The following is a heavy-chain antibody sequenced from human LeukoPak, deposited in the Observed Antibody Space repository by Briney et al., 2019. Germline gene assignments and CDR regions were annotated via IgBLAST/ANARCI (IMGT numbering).Heavy chain of an antibody. Sequence: GESLKISCKGAGYRFTSYWIGWVRQMPGKGLGWMGIIYPGDSDTRYSPSFQGQVTISADKSISTAYLQWSSLKASDTAMYYCARHPYSSGWHFDYWGQGTLVTVSS. CDR2: IYPGDSDT. CDR1: GYRFTSYW. J-gene: IGHJ4*02. V-gene: IGHV5-51*01. D-gene: IGHD6-19*01. CDR3: ARHPYSSGWHFDY.